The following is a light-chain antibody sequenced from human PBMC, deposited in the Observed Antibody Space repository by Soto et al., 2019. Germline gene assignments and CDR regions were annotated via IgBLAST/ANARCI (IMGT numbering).Light chain of an antibody. CDR2: GAS. V-gene: IGKV1-9*01. CDR3: QQLNSYPRT. J-gene: IGKJ1*01. CDR1: QGISTY. Sequence: DIKLTQSPSFLSASAGDRVTITCRASQGISTYLVWYQQKPGKAPKILIYGASTLQSGVPSRFTGSGSGTEFTLTISSLQPDDFATYYCQQLNSYPRTFGQGTKVDIK.